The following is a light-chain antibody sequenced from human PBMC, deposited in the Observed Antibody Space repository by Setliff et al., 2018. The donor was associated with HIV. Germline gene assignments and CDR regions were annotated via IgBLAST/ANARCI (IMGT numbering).Light chain of an antibody. J-gene: IGLJ1*01. CDR3: ASWDDNLNGQV. CDR1: SSNIRTNA. CDR2: SNN. Sequence: QSALTQPPSTSGTPGQRVTISCSGSSSNIRTNAVNWYQQLSGTAPKLLIYSNNQRPSGVPDRFSGSKSGTSASLAISGLQSEDEADYYCASWDDNLNGQVFGTGTKVTVL. V-gene: IGLV1-44*01.